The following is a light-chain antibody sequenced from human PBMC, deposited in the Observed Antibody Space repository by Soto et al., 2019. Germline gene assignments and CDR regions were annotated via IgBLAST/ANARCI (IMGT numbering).Light chain of an antibody. Sequence: DIQMTQSPSSLSASVGDRVTITCQASQDISNYLNGYQQKPGKAPKLLIYDASKLETGVPSRFSGSGSGTDFTFTISRLQPEDSATYYYQPYDNRHLFGKGTRL. CDR3: QPYDNRHL. CDR1: QDISNY. V-gene: IGKV1-33*01. J-gene: IGKJ5*01. CDR2: DAS.